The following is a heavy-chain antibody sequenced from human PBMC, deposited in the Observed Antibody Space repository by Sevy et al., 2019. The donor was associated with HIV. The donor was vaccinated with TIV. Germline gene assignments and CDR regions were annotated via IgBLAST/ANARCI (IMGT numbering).Heavy chain of an antibody. CDR3: ATVPGIAAAGTWNYFDY. CDR2: FDPEDGET. D-gene: IGHD6-13*01. Sequence: ASVKVSCKVSGYTLTELSMHWVRQAPGKGLEWMGGFDPEDGETIYAQKCQGRVTMTEDTSTDTAYMELSSLRSEDTAVYYCATVPGIAAAGTWNYFDYWGQGTLVTVSS. V-gene: IGHV1-24*01. J-gene: IGHJ4*02. CDR1: GYTLTELS.